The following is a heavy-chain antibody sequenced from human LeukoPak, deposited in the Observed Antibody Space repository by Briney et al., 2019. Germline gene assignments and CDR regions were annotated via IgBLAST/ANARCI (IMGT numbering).Heavy chain of an antibody. CDR1: GFTFSSYE. Sequence: PGGSLRLSCAASGFTFSSYEMNWVRQAPGKGLEWVSYISSSGSTIYYADSVKGRFTISRDNSKNTLYLQMNSLRAEDTAVYYCAKGPRSSCYYSLDYWGQGTLVTVSS. CDR2: ISSSGSTI. V-gene: IGHV3-48*03. D-gene: IGHD3-22*01. CDR3: AKGPRSSCYYSLDY. J-gene: IGHJ4*02.